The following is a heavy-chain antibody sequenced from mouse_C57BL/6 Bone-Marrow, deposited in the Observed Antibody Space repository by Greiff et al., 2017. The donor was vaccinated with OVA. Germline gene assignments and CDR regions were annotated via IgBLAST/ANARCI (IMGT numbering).Heavy chain of an antibody. CDR3: ARSFITTVDY. D-gene: IGHD1-1*01. V-gene: IGHV14-2*01. J-gene: IGHJ2*01. CDR2: IDPEDGET. CDR1: GFNIKDYY. Sequence: VQLQQSGAELVKPGASVKLSCTASGFNIKDYYMHWVKQRTEQGLEWIGRIDPEDGETKYAPKFPGKATITADTSSNTAYLQLSSLTSEDTAVYYCARSFITTVDYWGQGTTLTVSS.